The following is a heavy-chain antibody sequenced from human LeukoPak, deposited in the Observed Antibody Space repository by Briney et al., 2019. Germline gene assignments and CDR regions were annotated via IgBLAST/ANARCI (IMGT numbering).Heavy chain of an antibody. CDR3: ASGWEQLGVDY. CDR1: GFTFSSYA. D-gene: IGHD1-26*01. CDR2: MSYDGSNK. Sequence: PGRSLRLSCAASGFTFSSYAMHWVRQAPGKGLEWVAVMSYDGSNKYYADSVKGRFTISRDNSKNTLYLQMNSLRAEDTAVYYCASGWEQLGVDYWGQGTLVTVSS. V-gene: IGHV3-30-3*01. J-gene: IGHJ4*02.